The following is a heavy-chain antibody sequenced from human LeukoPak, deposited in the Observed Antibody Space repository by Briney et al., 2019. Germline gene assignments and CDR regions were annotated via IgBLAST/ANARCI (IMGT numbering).Heavy chain of an antibody. D-gene: IGHD3-9*01. V-gene: IGHV3-72*01. CDR1: GFIFSDHY. Sequence: GGSLRLSCVASGFIFSDHYMDWVRQAPGKGLEWVGRIRSKANSYTTEYAASVKGRFSISRDDSKNTAYLQMNSLKTEDTAVYYCTVPDYDILTGYRFDPWGQGTLVTVSS. CDR2: IRSKANSYTT. J-gene: IGHJ5*02. CDR3: TVPDYDILTGYRFDP.